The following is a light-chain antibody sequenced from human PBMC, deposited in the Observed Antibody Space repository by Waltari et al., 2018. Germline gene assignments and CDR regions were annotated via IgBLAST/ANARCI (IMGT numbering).Light chain of an antibody. V-gene: IGKV2-28*01. CDR1: QSLLHSNGYNY. Sequence: DIVMTQSPLSLPVTPGEPASISCRSSQSLLHSNGYNYLDWYLQKQGQSPQLLIYLGSNRASGVPDRVSGSGSGTDFTLKISRVEAEDVGVYYCMQALQTPTFGGGTKVEIK. CDR2: LGS. CDR3: MQALQTPT. J-gene: IGKJ4*01.